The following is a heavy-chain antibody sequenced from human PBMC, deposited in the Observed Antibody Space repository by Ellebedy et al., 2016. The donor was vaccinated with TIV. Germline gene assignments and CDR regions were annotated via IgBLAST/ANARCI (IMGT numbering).Heavy chain of an antibody. V-gene: IGHV3-33*01. CDR3: ARDSSGWHLKFHFDY. J-gene: IGHJ4*02. CDR1: GFTFSGYG. CDR2: IWYDGSNE. D-gene: IGHD6-25*01. Sequence: GGSLRLSXAASGFTFSGYGMHWVRQTPGKGLEWVAVIWYDGSNEYYADSVKGRFTISRDNSKNTLYLQMNSLRAEDTAVYYCARDSSGWHLKFHFDYWGQGTLVTVSS.